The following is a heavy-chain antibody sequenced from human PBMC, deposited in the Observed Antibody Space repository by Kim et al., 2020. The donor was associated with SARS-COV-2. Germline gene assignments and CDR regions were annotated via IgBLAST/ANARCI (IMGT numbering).Heavy chain of an antibody. Sequence: GGSLRLSCAASGFTFSNYGIHWVRQAPGKGLEWVAVISFDGSNKYYADSVKGRFTISRDNSKNMVFLQMNSLRAEDTALYYGAKDCYVSGTYYIHTYYYGMDVWGQGTTVTVSS. J-gene: IGHJ6*02. CDR3: AKDCYVSGTYYIHTYYYGMDV. D-gene: IGHD3-10*01. V-gene: IGHV3-30*18. CDR1: GFTFSNYG. CDR2: ISFDGSNK.